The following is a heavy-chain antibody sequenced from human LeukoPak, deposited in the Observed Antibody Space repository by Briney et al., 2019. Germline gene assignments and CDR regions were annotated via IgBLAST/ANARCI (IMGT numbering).Heavy chain of an antibody. Sequence: PGGSLRLSCAASGFTFSDNYMSWFRQAPGKGLEWPSHISGSGHTIYYADSVKGRLTVSRDTAKNSLYLQMNTLRAEDTAVYYCARDLTGTYAFDFWGQGTMVTVSS. V-gene: IGHV3-11*04. CDR1: GFTFSDNY. D-gene: IGHD4-17*01. CDR3: ARDLTGTYAFDF. J-gene: IGHJ3*01. CDR2: ISGSGHTI.